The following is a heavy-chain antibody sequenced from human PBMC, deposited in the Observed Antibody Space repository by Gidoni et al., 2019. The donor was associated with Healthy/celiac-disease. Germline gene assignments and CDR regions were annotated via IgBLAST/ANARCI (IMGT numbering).Heavy chain of an antibody. CDR3: ARWELHARYFDY. Sequence: QVQLVQSGAEVKKPGSSVKVSCKASGYTFTSYDINCVRQATGQGLEWMGWMKPNSGNTVYAKKLQGRVTMTRNTYIRTDYMELSSLRSEDTAVYYCARWELHARYFDYWGQGTLVTVSS. J-gene: IGHJ4*02. CDR2: MKPNSGNT. V-gene: IGHV1-8*01. D-gene: IGHD1-26*01. CDR1: GYTFTSYD.